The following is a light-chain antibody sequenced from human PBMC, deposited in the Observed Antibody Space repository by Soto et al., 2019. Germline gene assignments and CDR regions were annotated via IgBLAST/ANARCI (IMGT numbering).Light chain of an antibody. Sequence: QSVLTQPPSASESPGQSVTISCTGTSSDVGGYNYVSWYQQHPGKAPKLMIYEVSKRPSGVPDRFSGSKSGNTASLTVSGLQAEDEADYYCSSYEGSNNLYVFGTGTKVTVL. CDR2: EVS. J-gene: IGLJ1*01. CDR1: SSDVGGYNY. CDR3: SSYEGSNNLYV. V-gene: IGLV2-8*01.